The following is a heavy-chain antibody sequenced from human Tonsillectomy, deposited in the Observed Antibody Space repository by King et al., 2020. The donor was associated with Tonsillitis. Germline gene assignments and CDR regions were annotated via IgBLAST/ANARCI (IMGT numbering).Heavy chain of an antibody. J-gene: IGHJ4*02. D-gene: IGHD3-22*01. CDR2: TRNKANSYTT. CDR3: SRYILSSSWRANDY. V-gene: IGHV3-72*01. CDR1: GLIVSDYY. Sequence: LVESGGALVQPGGPLRLSCAASGLIVSDYYIDWFRQAPGKGLEWVGRTRNKANSYTTEYAASLKGRFTVSRDDSTNSVFLQMNSLKTEDTAVYYCSRYILSSSWRANDYWGQGTLVTVSS.